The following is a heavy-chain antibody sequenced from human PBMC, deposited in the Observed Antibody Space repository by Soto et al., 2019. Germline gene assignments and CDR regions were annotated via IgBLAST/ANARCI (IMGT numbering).Heavy chain of an antibody. CDR1: GYTFTSYG. Sequence: ASVKVSCKASGYTFTSYGISWVRQAPGQGLEWMGWISAYNGNTNYAQKLQGRVTMTTDTSTSTAYMELSSLRSEDTAVYYCARGGGSSIVGATIAYYYYGMDVWGQGTTVTVSS. CDR2: ISAYNGNT. J-gene: IGHJ6*02. CDR3: ARGGGSSIVGATIAYYYYGMDV. D-gene: IGHD1-26*01. V-gene: IGHV1-18*04.